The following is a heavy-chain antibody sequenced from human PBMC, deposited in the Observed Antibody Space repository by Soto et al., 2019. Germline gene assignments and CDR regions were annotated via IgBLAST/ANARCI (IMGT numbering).Heavy chain of an antibody. J-gene: IGHJ4*02. D-gene: IGHD3-3*01. CDR1: GGSISSYY. V-gene: IGHV4-59*01. CDR2: IYYSGST. CDR3: ARTTYDFWSGYYSFDY. Sequence: SETLCLTCTVSGGSISSYYWSWIRQPPGEGLEWIGHIYYSGSTNSNPSLKSRVPISVDTSKNQFSLKLSSVTAADTAVYYCARTTYDFWSGYYSFDYWGKGTLVTVSS.